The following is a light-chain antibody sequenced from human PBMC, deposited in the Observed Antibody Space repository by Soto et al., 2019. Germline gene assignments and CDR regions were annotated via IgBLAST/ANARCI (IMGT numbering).Light chain of an antibody. Sequence: DIQMTQSPSTLSASVGDRVTITCRASQSISGRLAWYQQKLGKAPKLLIYAASSLESGVPSRFSGSGSGTEFILTISSLQPDDFATYYCQQYNSERTFGQGTKVEIK. CDR2: AAS. J-gene: IGKJ1*01. CDR1: QSISGR. V-gene: IGKV1-5*01. CDR3: QQYNSERT.